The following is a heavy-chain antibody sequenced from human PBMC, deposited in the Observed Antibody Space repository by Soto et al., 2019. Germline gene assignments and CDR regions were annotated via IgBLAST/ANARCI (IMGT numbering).Heavy chain of an antibody. CDR2: ISGSGGST. CDR1: GFTFSSYA. D-gene: IGHD2-15*01. Sequence: GGSLRLSCVASGFTFSSYAMSWVRQAPGKGLEWVSAISGSGGSTYYADSVKGRFTISRDNSKNTLYLQMNSLRAEDTAVYYCAKLSDATERIRAAFDIWGQGTMVTVSS. V-gene: IGHV3-23*01. CDR3: AKLSDATERIRAAFDI. J-gene: IGHJ3*02.